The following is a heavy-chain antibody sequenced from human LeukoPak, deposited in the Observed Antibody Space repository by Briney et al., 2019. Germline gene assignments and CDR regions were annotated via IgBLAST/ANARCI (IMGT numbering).Heavy chain of an antibody. Sequence: SETLSLTCTVSGGSISRYYWSSLRHPPRKGLECIVYIDYSGNTNYHPSLKSRVTISVDTSKHQFSLKLSSVTAADTAVYYCARLRGFGELSRNWFDPWGQGTLVTVSS. D-gene: IGHD3-10*01. CDR2: IDYSGNT. CDR3: ARLRGFGELSRNWFDP. J-gene: IGHJ5*02. CDR1: GGSISRYY. V-gene: IGHV4-59*08.